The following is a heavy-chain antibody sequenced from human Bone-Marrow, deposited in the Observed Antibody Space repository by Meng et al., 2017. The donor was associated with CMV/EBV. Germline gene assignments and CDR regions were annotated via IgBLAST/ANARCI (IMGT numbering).Heavy chain of an antibody. Sequence: GESLKISCAASGFTFSSYAMSWVRQAPGKGLEWVSAISGSGGSTYYADSVKGRFTISRDNSKTALYLQINSLRAEDTAVYYCAKDSCHYGDYDNWFDPWGQGTLVTVSS. CDR2: ISGSGGST. J-gene: IGHJ5*02. V-gene: IGHV3-23*01. CDR1: GFTFSSYA. D-gene: IGHD4-17*01. CDR3: AKDSCHYGDYDNWFDP.